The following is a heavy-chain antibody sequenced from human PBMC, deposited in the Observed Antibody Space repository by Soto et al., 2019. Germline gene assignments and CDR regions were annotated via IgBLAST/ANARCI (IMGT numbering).Heavy chain of an antibody. Sequence: QVQLVQSGAEVKKPGASVKVSCKASGYTFTSYDINWVRQATGQGLEWMGWMNPNSGNTGYAQKFQGRVTMTRNTSISTAYMELSSLRSEDTAVYYCARAGITGTKYYYYYYMDVWGKGTTVTVSS. CDR3: ARAGITGTKYYYYYYMDV. CDR2: MNPNSGNT. J-gene: IGHJ6*03. D-gene: IGHD1-7*01. CDR1: GYTFTSYD. V-gene: IGHV1-8*01.